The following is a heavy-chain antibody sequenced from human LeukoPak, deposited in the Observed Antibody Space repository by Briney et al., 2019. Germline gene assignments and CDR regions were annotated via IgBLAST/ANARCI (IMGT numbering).Heavy chain of an antibody. Sequence: GGSLRLSCAASGYTFSNAWMSWVRQAPGKGLEWVGRIKSKTDGGTTDYAAPVKGRFTISRDDSKNTLYLQMNSLKTEDTAVYYCTARYCRSTSCYGEYFQRWGQGTLVTVSS. CDR2: IKSKTDGGTT. CDR3: TARYCRSTSCYGEYFQR. D-gene: IGHD2-2*01. J-gene: IGHJ1*01. CDR1: GYTFSNAW. V-gene: IGHV3-15*01.